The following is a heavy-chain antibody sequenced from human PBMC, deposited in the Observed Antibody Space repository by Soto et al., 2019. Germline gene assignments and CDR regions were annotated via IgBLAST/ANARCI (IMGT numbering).Heavy chain of an antibody. CDR1: GFTFSSYW. V-gene: IGHV3-7*05. CDR3: ARDVGWLQSTFDY. Sequence: GGSLRLSCAASGFTFSSYWMSWVRQAPGKGLEWVANIKQDGSGKYYVDSVKGRFTISRDNAKNSLYLQMNSLRAEDTAVYYCARDVGWLQSTFDYWGQGTLVTVSS. D-gene: IGHD5-12*01. CDR2: IKQDGSGK. J-gene: IGHJ4*02.